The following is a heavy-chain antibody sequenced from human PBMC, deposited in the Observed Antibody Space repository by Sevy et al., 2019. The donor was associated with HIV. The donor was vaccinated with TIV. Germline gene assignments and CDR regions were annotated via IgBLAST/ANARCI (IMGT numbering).Heavy chain of an antibody. J-gene: IGHJ6*02. CDR1: GGSISSYY. V-gene: IGHV4-59*12. CDR2: IYNNEII. Sequence: SETLSLTCTVSGGSISSYYWSWIRQPPGKGLEWIAYIYNNEIINYNSSLKSRVTVSVDTSKNQLSLRLSSVTAADTAVYYCAREYCSSTRCPNGDFYGTDVWGQGTTVTVSS. D-gene: IGHD2-2*01. CDR3: AREYCSSTRCPNGDFYGTDV.